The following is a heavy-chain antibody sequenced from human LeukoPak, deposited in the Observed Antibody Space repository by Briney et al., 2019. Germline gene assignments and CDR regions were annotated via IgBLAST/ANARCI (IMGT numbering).Heavy chain of an antibody. CDR3: ARSRDGYNQNTPLYY. CDR2: IYYSGST. CDR1: GDSISSYY. J-gene: IGHJ4*02. V-gene: IGHV4-59*01. D-gene: IGHD5-24*01. Sequence: PSETLSLTCNVSGDSISSYYWGWIRQPPGKGLEWIGHIYYSGSTNYNPSLKSRVTISVDTSKNQFSLKMSSVTAADTAVYYCARSRDGYNQNTPLYYWGQGTLVTVSS.